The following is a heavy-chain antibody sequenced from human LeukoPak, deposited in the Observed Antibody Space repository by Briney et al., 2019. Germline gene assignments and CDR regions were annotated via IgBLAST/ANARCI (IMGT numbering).Heavy chain of an antibody. CDR2: ISGGGGRT. CDR3: AKGTGYCDSSGYDPFDI. V-gene: IGHV3-23*01. J-gene: IGHJ3*02. CDR1: GFTFSSYV. D-gene: IGHD3-22*01. Sequence: GGSLRLSCAASGFTFSSYVMSWVRQALGKGLEWVSAISGGGGRTYYADSVKGRFTISRDNSKSTLYLQMNSLRAEDTAVYYCAKGTGYCDSSGYDPFDIWGQGTMVTVSS.